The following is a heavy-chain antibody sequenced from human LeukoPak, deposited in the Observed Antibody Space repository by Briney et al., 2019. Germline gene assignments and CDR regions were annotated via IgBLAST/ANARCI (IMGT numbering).Heavy chain of an antibody. V-gene: IGHV4-59*11. CDR3: ARTPRGSSWEIYYMDV. D-gene: IGHD6-13*01. CDR1: GRSISSHY. CDR2: IYYSGST. J-gene: IGHJ6*03. Sequence: SETLSLTCTVSGRSISSHYWSWIRQPPGKGLEWIGYIYYSGSTNYNPSLKSRVTISVDTSKNQFSLKLSSVTAADTAVYYCARTPRGSSWEIYYMDVWGKGTTVAVSS.